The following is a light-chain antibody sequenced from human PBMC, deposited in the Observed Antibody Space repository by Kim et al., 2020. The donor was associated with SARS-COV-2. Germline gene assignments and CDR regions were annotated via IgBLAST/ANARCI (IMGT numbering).Light chain of an antibody. CDR2: AAS. J-gene: IGKJ2*01. V-gene: IGKV1-39*01. Sequence: SASVGDRVTITCRASQSISSYLNWYQQKPGKAPKLLIYAASSLQSGVPSRFSGSGSGTDFTLTISSPQPEDFATYYCQQSYSTPYTFGQGTKLEI. CDR1: QSISSY. CDR3: QQSYSTPYT.